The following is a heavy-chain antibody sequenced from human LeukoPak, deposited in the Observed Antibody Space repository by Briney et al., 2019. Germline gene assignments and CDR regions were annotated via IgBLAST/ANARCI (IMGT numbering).Heavy chain of an antibody. D-gene: IGHD5-18*01. V-gene: IGHV3-30*02. CDR2: IQYDGSNK. J-gene: IGHJ4*02. CDR1: TFTFNIYG. CDR3: ARDRTAYSYGTFSAY. Sequence: GGSLRLSCAASTFTFNIYGMHWVRQAPGKGLEWVAFIQYDGSNKFYADSVKGRFTISRDNSRNTLYLQMNSLRAEDTAVYYCARDRTAYSYGTFSAYWGQGTLVTVSS.